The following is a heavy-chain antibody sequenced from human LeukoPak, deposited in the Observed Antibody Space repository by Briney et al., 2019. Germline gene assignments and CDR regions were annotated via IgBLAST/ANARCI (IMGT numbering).Heavy chain of an antibody. CDR3: AKVIWDSSRRFDS. J-gene: IGHJ4*02. Sequence: PGGSLSLSCAASGFTFSNYAMSWVRQAPGKGLEWVSLISGDGFSTYYADSVKGRFTISRDNSKNTLYLQMNGLRVEDTAVYSCAKVIWDSSRRFDSWGQGTLVTVSS. V-gene: IGHV3-23*01. D-gene: IGHD6-13*01. CDR2: ISGDGFST. CDR1: GFTFSNYA.